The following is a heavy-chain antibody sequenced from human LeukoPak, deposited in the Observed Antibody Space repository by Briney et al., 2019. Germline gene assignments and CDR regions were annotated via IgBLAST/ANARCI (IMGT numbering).Heavy chain of an antibody. V-gene: IGHV1-2*02. D-gene: IGHD1-20*01. Sequence: GASVKVSCKASGYTFTGYYMHWVRQAPGQGLEWMGWINPNSGGTNYAQKFQGRVTMTRDTSISTAYMELSRLRSDDTAVYYCARMLQYNWNPVGMDVWGKGTTVTVSS. CDR3: ARMLQYNWNPVGMDV. CDR1: GYTFTGYY. CDR2: INPNSGGT. J-gene: IGHJ6*04.